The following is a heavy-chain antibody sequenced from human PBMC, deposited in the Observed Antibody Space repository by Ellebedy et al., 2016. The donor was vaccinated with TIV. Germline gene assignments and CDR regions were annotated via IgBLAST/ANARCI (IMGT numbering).Heavy chain of an antibody. Sequence: GESLKISCKASGYSFTSYWIGWVRQMPGKGLEWMGIISPGGSDTRYSPSFQGQVTISVDKSITTAYLQWSSLKASDMAMYYCARQVVVVPAAPTLFDYWGQGTLVTVSS. CDR2: ISPGGSDT. CDR3: ARQVVVVPAAPTLFDY. J-gene: IGHJ4*02. V-gene: IGHV5-51*01. CDR1: GYSFTSYW. D-gene: IGHD2-2*01.